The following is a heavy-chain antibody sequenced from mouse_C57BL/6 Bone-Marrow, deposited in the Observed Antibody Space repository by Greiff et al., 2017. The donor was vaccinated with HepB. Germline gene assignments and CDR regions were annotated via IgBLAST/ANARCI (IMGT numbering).Heavy chain of an antibody. CDR2: IWTGGGT. CDR1: GFSLPSYA. D-gene: IGHD2-1*01. V-gene: IGHV2-9-1*01. J-gene: IGHJ3*01. CDR3: ARNGYGRAWFAY. Sequence: QVQLKESGPGLVAPSQSLSITCTVSGFSLPSYAISWVRQPPGKGLEWLGVIWTGGGTNFNSALKSRLSISKDNSKSQVFLKMNSMQPDDAARYYCARNGYGRAWFAYWGQGTLVTVSA.